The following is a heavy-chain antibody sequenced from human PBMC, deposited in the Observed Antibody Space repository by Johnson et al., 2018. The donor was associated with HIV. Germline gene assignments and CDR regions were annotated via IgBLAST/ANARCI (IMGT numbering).Heavy chain of an antibody. V-gene: IGHV3-66*01. D-gene: IGHD3-22*01. J-gene: IGHJ3*01. Sequence: EVQLVESGGNVVQPGRSQRLSCAASGFTFSDYSMHWVRQAPGKGLEWVSVIYSGGTTYYTDSVTGRFTISRDISKNTLFLQMNSLRSEDTAVYYCARGHHDSGYPLEAFDVWGQGTMVTVSS. CDR3: ARGHHDSGYPLEAFDV. CDR2: IYSGGTT. CDR1: GFTFSDYS.